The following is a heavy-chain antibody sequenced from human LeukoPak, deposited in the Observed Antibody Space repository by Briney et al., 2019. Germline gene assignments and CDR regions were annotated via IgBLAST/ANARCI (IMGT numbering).Heavy chain of an antibody. D-gene: IGHD3-22*01. CDR2: ISYDGFSK. CDR3: AREGYYYDSSGYEGFDY. J-gene: IGHJ4*02. Sequence: GGSLRLSCAASGFNFSSYAMHWVRQAPGKGLEWVTIISYDGFSKYYADSVKGRFTISRDNSKNTLYLQMNSLRAEDTAVYYCAREGYYYDSSGYEGFDYWGQGTLVTVSS. CDR1: GFNFSSYA. V-gene: IGHV3-30-3*01.